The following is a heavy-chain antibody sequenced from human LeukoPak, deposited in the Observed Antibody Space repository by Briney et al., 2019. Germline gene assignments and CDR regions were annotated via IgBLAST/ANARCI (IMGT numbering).Heavy chain of an antibody. CDR3: ATCTRSGDCYDFDY. D-gene: IGHD2-21*02. CDR1: GYTLTELS. J-gene: IGHJ4*02. CDR2: FDPEDGET. Sequence: ASVKVSCKVSGYTLTELSMHWVRQAPGKGLEWMGGFDPEDGETIYAQKFQGRVTMTEDTSTDTAYMELSSLRSEDTAVYYCATCTRSGDCYDFDYWGQGTLVTVSS. V-gene: IGHV1-24*01.